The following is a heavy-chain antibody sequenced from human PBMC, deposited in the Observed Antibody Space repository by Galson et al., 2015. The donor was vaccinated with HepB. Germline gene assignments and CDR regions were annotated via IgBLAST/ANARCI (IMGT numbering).Heavy chain of an antibody. Sequence: SVKVSCKASGYTFTGYYMHWVRQAPGQGLEWMGRINPNSGGTNYAQKFQGRVTMTRDTSISTAYMELSRLRSDDTAVYYCARDRWRVVVVAAGFDPWGQGTLVTVSS. CDR3: ARDRWRVVVVAAGFDP. J-gene: IGHJ5*02. CDR2: INPNSGGT. D-gene: IGHD2-15*01. V-gene: IGHV1-2*06. CDR1: GYTFTGYY.